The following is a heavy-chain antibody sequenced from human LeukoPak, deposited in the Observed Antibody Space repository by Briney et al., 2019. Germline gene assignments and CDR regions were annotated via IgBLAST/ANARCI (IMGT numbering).Heavy chain of an antibody. Sequence: SETLSLTCTISGASISSHYYSWIRQSAGQGLEWIGRMSISGNTNYHPSLKSRVTISGDKSKNQFSLKLSSVTAADTAMYYCARQSAGSYVYFDLWGQGTLVTVSS. CDR3: ARQSAGSYVYFDL. D-gene: IGHD3-10*01. CDR1: GASISSHY. V-gene: IGHV4-4*07. J-gene: IGHJ4*02. CDR2: MSISGNT.